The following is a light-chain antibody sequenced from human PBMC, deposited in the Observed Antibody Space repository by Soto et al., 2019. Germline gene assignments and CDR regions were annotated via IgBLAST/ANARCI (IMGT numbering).Light chain of an antibody. Sequence: QSALTQPASVSGSPGQSITISFTGTTSDVGGYNYVSWHQQHPGKAPKLMIYDVINRPSGVSNRVSGSKSDNTASLTISGLQAEDEADYYCTSYTSSGTHVFGSGTKVTVL. V-gene: IGLV2-14*01. J-gene: IGLJ1*01. CDR2: DVI. CDR3: TSYTSSGTHV. CDR1: TSDVGGYNY.